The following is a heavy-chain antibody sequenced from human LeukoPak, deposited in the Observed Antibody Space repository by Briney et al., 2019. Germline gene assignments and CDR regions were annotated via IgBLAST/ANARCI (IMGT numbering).Heavy chain of an antibody. J-gene: IGHJ5*02. CDR3: ARASGYSYGWNWFDP. V-gene: IGHV4-38-2*01. CDR2: IHHSGST. Sequence: SETLSLTCAVSGYPISSGYYWGWIRQPPGMGLEWLGSIHHSGSTYYNASLKSRVTISVDTSKNQFSLKLNSVTAADTAVYYCARASGYSYGWNWFDPWGQGTLVTVSS. CDR1: GYPISSGYY. D-gene: IGHD5-18*01.